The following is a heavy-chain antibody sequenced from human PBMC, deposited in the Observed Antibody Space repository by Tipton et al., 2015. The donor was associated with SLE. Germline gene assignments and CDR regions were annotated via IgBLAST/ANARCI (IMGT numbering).Heavy chain of an antibody. J-gene: IGHJ4*02. CDR3: ARGQYGDYGYYFDY. D-gene: IGHD4-17*01. CDR2: IYYSGST. V-gene: IGHV4-31*03. CDR1: GGSISSGGYY. Sequence: LRLSCTVSGGSISSGGYYWSWIRQHPGKGLEWIGYIYYSGSTYYNPSLKSRVTISVDTSKNQFSLQLTSVTAADTALYYCARGQYGDYGYYFDYWGQGALVTVSS.